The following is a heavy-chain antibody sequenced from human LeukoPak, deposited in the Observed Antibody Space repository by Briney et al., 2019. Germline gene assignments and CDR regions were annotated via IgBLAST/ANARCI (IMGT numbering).Heavy chain of an antibody. CDR3: KPGIAVAGFDY. J-gene: IGHJ4*02. V-gene: IGHV3-30*03. CDR2: ISYDGSNK. D-gene: IGHD6-19*01. Sequence: GGSLRLSCAASGFTFSSYGMHWVRQAPGKGLEWVAVISYDGSNKYYADSVKGRFTISRDNSKNTLYLQMNSLRAEDTAVYYCKPGIAVAGFDYWGQGTLVTVSS. CDR1: GFTFSSYG.